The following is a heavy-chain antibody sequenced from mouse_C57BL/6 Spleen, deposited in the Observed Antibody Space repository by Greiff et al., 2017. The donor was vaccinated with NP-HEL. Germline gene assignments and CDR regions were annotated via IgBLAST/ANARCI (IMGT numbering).Heavy chain of an antibody. CDR1: GYTFTSYW. Sequence: VQLQQSGAELAKPGASVKLSCKASGYTFTSYWMHWVKQRPGQGLEWIGYINPSSGSTKYNQKFKDKATLTADKSSSTAYMQLSSLTYEDSAVYYCTRDYYSHGYFDVWGTGTTVTVSS. CDR2: INPSSGST. CDR3: TRDYYSHGYFDV. J-gene: IGHJ1*03. D-gene: IGHD2-12*01. V-gene: IGHV1-7*01.